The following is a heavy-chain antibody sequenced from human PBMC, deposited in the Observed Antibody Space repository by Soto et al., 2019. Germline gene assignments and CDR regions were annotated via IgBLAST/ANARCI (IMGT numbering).Heavy chain of an antibody. D-gene: IGHD3-16*01. CDR3: ARGPRGYVYYHGMDV. V-gene: IGHV4-4*07. Sequence: SEALAVTCTFSDRSISIYYCSWIRQAAGKGLEWIGRIDTSGTTNYNPSLRSRVTMSVDASKNQFSLNLSSVTAADTAVYFCARGPRGYVYYHGMDVWGQGTTVTVSS. CDR2: IDTSGTT. CDR1: DRSISIYY. J-gene: IGHJ6*02.